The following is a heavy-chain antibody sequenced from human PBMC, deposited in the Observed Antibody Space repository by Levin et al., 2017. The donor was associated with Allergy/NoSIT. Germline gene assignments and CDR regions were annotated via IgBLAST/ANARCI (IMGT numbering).Heavy chain of an antibody. V-gene: IGHV3-30*02. J-gene: IGHJ2*01. CDR3: TTDTYWYIDL. CDR1: GFSIGWKG. Sequence: HPGGSLRLSCAASGFSIGWKGMHWVRQAPGKGLEWVAFIWADERKKDYADSVKGRFTISKDKSDNALYLQMNHLRVEDTALYYCTTDTYWYIDLWGRGTLVTVSS. CDR2: IWADERKK.